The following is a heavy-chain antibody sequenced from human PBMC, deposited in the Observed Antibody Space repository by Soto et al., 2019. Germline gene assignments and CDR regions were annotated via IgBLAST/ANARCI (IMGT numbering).Heavy chain of an antibody. CDR2: ISGTGGST. CDR3: AKGIEGPWDYYYGMDV. Sequence: GGSLRLSCAASWFTFSSFATSWVRQASGKGLEWVSAISGTGGSTFYADPVQGRFTISRDNSKNTVYLQMNSLRVEDTAIYYCAKGIEGPWDYYYGMDVWGQGTTVTVSS. J-gene: IGHJ6*02. CDR1: WFTFSSFA. D-gene: IGHD3-16*02. V-gene: IGHV3-23*01.